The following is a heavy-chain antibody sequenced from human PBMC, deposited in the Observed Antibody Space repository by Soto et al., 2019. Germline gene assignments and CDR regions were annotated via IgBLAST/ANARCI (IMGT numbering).Heavy chain of an antibody. D-gene: IGHD1-1*01. Sequence: GGSLRLSCAASGFTFSRYAMGWVRQAPGKGLEWVSVISGSGGNIHYADSVKGRLTISRDNSKNTLYLQMNSLRVEETDVYNCATQDFRGTTGTTWGQGTLVTVSS. V-gene: IGHV3-23*01. CDR1: GFTFSRYA. CDR2: ISGSGGNI. J-gene: IGHJ4*02. CDR3: ATQDFRGTTGTT.